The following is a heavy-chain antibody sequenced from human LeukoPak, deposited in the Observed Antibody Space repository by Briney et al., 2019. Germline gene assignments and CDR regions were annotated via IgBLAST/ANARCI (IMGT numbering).Heavy chain of an antibody. J-gene: IGHJ3*02. CDR3: ARVPRDGYKIPFGAFDI. CDR2: ISYDGSNK. CDR1: GFTFSNYG. Sequence: PGGSLRLSCAASGFTFSNYGMHWVRQAPGKGLDWASFISYDGSNKYYADSVKGRFTISRDNSKNTLYLQMNSLRAEDTAVYYCARVPRDGYKIPFGAFDIWGQGTMVTVSS. V-gene: IGHV3-30*03. D-gene: IGHD5-24*01.